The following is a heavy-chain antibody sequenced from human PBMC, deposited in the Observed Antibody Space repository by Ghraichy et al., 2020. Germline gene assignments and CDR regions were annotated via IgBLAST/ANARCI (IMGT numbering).Heavy chain of an antibody. CDR1: GYSFTSYW. D-gene: IGHD3-22*01. V-gene: IGHV5-51*01. Sequence: GESLNISCKGSGYSFTSYWIGWVRQMPGKGLEWMGIIYPGDSDTRYSPSFQGQVTISADKSISTAYLQWSSLKASDTAMYYCARSGPGGYYPYYFDYWGQGTLVTVSS. J-gene: IGHJ4*02. CDR2: IYPGDSDT. CDR3: ARSGPGGYYPYYFDY.